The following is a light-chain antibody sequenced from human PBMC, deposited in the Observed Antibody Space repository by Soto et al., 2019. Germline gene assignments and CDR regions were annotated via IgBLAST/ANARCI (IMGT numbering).Light chain of an antibody. V-gene: IGKV3-11*01. Sequence: EVVLTQSPATVSLSPGDRATLSCRASQSVGNYLAWYQQKAGQAPRLLIYDASNRATGIPARFGGSGSGTEFTFTISSLEPEDFAVYYCQQRFTWYSFGQGTKLEIK. CDR1: QSVGNY. CDR2: DAS. CDR3: QQRFTWYS. J-gene: IGKJ2*01.